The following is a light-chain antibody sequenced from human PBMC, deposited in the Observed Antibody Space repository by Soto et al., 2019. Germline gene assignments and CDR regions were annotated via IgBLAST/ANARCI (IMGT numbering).Light chain of an antibody. CDR1: QSVGRN. CDR2: GTS. Sequence: EIVMTQSPVALSVSPGERVALSCRASQSVGRNFAWYQQRPGLAPRVLIYGTSTRATGVPARFSGSGSGTDFTLTISSLQSEDFAVYYCQQYNKWPYTFGQGTRLEIK. J-gene: IGKJ2*01. CDR3: QQYNKWPYT. V-gene: IGKV3-15*01.